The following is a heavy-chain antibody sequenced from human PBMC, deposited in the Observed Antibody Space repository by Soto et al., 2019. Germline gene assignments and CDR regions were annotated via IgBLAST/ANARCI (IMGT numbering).Heavy chain of an antibody. Sequence: ASVKVSCKASGYTFTSYGISWVRQAPGQGLEWMGWISAYNGNTNYAQKLQGRVTMTTDTSTSTAYMELRSLRSDDTAVYCCARIGAPGKGYDFWSGYSPAPARNSMDVWGQGTTVTVSS. D-gene: IGHD3-3*01. CDR3: ARIGAPGKGYDFWSGYSPAPARNSMDV. CDR2: ISAYNGNT. CDR1: GYTFTSYG. V-gene: IGHV1-18*04. J-gene: IGHJ6*02.